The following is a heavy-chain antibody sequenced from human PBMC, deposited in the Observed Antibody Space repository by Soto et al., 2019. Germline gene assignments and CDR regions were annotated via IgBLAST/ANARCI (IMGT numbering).Heavy chain of an antibody. CDR3: ARDLAGYCSGGSCYPYGMDV. D-gene: IGHD2-15*01. V-gene: IGHV4-61*01. CDR2: IYYSGST. CDR1: GGSVSSGSYC. Sequence: SETLSLTCTVSGGSVSSGSYCWSWIRQPPGKGLEWIGYIYYSGSTNYNPSLKSRVTISVDTSKNQFSLKLSSVTAADTAVYYCARDLAGYCSGGSCYPYGMDVWGQGTTVTVSS. J-gene: IGHJ6*02.